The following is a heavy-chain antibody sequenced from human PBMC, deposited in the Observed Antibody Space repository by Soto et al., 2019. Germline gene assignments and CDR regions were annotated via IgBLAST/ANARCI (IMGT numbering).Heavy chain of an antibody. J-gene: IGHJ5*02. Sequence: ASVKVSCKASGGTFSSYAISWVRQAPGQGLEWMGGIIPIFGTANYAQKFQGRVTITADESTSTAYMELSSLRSEDTAVYYCATRGRYYYDSSGFNWFDPWGQGTLVTVSS. CDR2: IIPIFGTA. D-gene: IGHD3-22*01. CDR3: ATRGRYYYDSSGFNWFDP. V-gene: IGHV1-69*13. CDR1: GGTFSSYA.